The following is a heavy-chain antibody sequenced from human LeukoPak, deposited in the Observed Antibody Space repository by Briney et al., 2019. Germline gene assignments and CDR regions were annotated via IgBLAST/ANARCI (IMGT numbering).Heavy chain of an antibody. D-gene: IGHD2-2*02. J-gene: IGHJ5*02. V-gene: IGHV4-61*08. CDR3: ARGEFSCGTSCYTNWFDP. CDR1: GGSISSGGYY. Sequence: SETLSLTCTVSGGSISSGGYYWSWIRQPPGKGLEWIGYIYYSGSTNYNPSLKSRVTISVDTSKNQFSLKLSSVTAADTAVYYCARGEFSCGTSCYTNWFDPWGQGTLVTVSS. CDR2: IYYSGST.